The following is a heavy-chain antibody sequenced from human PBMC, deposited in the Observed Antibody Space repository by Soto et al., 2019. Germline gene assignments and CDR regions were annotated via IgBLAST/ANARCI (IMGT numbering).Heavy chain of an antibody. V-gene: IGHV4-39*01. D-gene: IGHD3-3*01. J-gene: IGHJ4*02. CDR1: GGSITNTSYY. Sequence: SSETLSLTCTVSGGSITNTSYYWGWIRQPPGKGLEWMGSIYYSGTTYNNPSPKSRVTMSIDTSKNQFSLKLSSVTAADTAVYYCASDRLTKYGEGHLYYFDYWGQGALVTVSS. CDR3: ASDRLTKYGEGHLYYFDY. CDR2: IYYSGTT.